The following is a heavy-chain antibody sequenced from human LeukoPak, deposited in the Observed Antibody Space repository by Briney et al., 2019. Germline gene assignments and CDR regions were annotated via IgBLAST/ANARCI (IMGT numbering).Heavy chain of an antibody. CDR1: GYTFTSYD. CDR3: AVEYSSSSYFDY. V-gene: IGHV1-8*01. Sequence: GASVKVSCKASGYTFTSYDINWVRQATGQGLEWMGWMNPDSGNTGYAQKFQGRITMTRNTSISTAYMELSSLRSEDTAVYYCAVEYSSSSYFDYWGQGTLVTVSS. D-gene: IGHD6-6*01. J-gene: IGHJ4*02. CDR2: MNPDSGNT.